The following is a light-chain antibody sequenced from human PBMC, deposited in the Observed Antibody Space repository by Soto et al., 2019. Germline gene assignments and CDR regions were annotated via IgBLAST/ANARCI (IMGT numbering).Light chain of an antibody. CDR2: EGN. Sequence: QSALTQPASVSGSPGQSITISCTGTSSDVGNYNLVSWYQQHPGKAPKLMIYEGNKRPPGVSNRFSGSKSGNTASLTISGLQAEDEADYHCCAYAGSSTYVFGTGTKLTVL. V-gene: IGLV2-23*01. CDR3: CAYAGSSTYV. J-gene: IGLJ1*01. CDR1: SSDVGNYNL.